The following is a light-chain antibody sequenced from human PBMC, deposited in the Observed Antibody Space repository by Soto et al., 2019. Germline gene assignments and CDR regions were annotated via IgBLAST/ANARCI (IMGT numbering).Light chain of an antibody. Sequence: EIVLTQSPATLSVSPGDRATLSCRASQGVSSDLAWFQQKPGQAPRFLIYGASTRATGIPARFSGSGSGTEFTLTISSLQSEDFAIYYCQQYNNWPLTFGGGTKVEIK. CDR1: QGVSSD. CDR2: GAS. CDR3: QQYNNWPLT. J-gene: IGKJ4*01. V-gene: IGKV3-15*01.